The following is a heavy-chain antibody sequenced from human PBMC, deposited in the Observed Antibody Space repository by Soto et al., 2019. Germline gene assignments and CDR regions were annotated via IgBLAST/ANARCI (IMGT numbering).Heavy chain of an antibody. CDR2: IIPIFGTA. V-gene: IGHV1-69*01. CDR1: GGTFSSYA. Sequence: QVQLVQSGAEVKKPGSSVKVSCKASGGTFSSYAISWVRQAPGQGLEWMGGIIPIFGTANYAQKFQGRVTITADESTSTAYMELSSLRSEDTAVYYCAREGGGPDDYGDYRLFDPWGQGTLVTVSS. D-gene: IGHD4-17*01. J-gene: IGHJ5*02. CDR3: AREGGGPDDYGDYRLFDP.